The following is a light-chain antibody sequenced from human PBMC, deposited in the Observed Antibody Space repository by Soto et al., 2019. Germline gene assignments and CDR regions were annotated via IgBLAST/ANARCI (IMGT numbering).Light chain of an antibody. J-gene: IGKJ1*01. CDR2: AAS. V-gene: IGKV1-39*01. CDR3: QQSYSRPHA. Sequence: DVQMTHSPLSLSASVGDRVTITCRASETISTYLNWYQQRPGRAPKLLIYAASTLHSEVPLRFSGSGSGTDFTLTISSLHPEDFATYYCQQSYSRPHAFGQGTKVDIK. CDR1: ETISTY.